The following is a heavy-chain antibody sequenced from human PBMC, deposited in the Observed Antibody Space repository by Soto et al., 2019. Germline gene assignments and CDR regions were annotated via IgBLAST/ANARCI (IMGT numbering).Heavy chain of an antibody. J-gene: IGHJ4*02. D-gene: IGHD2-15*01. V-gene: IGHV1-69*13. CDR1: GGTFSSYA. CDR3: ARCRLGYCSGGSCYIPYYFDY. CDR2: IIPIFGTA. Sequence: SVKVSCTASGGTFSSYAISWVRQAPGQGLEWMGGIIPIFGTANYAQKFQGRVTITADESTSTAYMELSSLRSEDTAVYYCARCRLGYCSGGSCYIPYYFDYWGQGTLVTVSS.